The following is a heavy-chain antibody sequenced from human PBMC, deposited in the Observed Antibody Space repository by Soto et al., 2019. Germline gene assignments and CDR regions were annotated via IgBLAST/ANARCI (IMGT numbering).Heavy chain of an antibody. Sequence: QVQLQESGPGLVKPSQTLSLTCTVSGGSISSGDYYWSWIRQHPGKGLEWIGYIYYSGSTYYNPYLRSRVTISVDTSKNQFSLKLSSVTAADTAVYYCARVKSSSFDFDIWGQGTMVTVSS. D-gene: IGHD6-6*01. CDR3: ARVKSSSFDFDI. CDR2: IYYSGST. CDR1: GGSISSGDYY. J-gene: IGHJ3*02. V-gene: IGHV4-31*03.